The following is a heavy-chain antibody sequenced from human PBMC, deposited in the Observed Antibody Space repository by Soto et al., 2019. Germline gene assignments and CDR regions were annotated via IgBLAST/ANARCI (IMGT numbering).Heavy chain of an antibody. D-gene: IGHD6-13*01. V-gene: IGHV4-59*01. CDR2: IHYTGST. Sequence: QVQLHESGPGLVKPSETLSLTCTVSGGSIRGSYWSWIRQAPGKGLEWIGYIHYTGSTNSNPSLKSRVTISADTSKNQFSLKVDSVTAADTAVYYCARDLSGASSWYEFDSWGQGTLVSVSS. J-gene: IGHJ4*02. CDR1: GGSIRGSY. CDR3: ARDLSGASSWYEFDS.